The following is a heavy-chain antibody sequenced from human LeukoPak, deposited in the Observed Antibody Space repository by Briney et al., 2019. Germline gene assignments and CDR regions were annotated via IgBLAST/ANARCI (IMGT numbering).Heavy chain of an antibody. J-gene: IGHJ3*02. D-gene: IGHD2-15*01. Sequence: PSETLSLTCAVYGGSFSGYYWSWIRQPPGKGPEWIGEINHSGSTNYNPSLKSRVTISVDTSKNQFSLKLSSVTAADTAVYYCARDSYCSGGSCYGPSAFDIWGQGTMVTVSS. V-gene: IGHV4-34*01. CDR3: ARDSYCSGGSCYGPSAFDI. CDR1: GGSFSGYY. CDR2: INHSGST.